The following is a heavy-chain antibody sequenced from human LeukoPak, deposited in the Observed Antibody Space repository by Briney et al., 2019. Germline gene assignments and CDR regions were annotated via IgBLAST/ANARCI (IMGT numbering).Heavy chain of an antibody. V-gene: IGHV3-23*01. CDR1: GFTFSSYA. Sequence: GGSLRLSCAASGFTFSSYAMSWVRQAPGKGLEWVSAISGSGGSTYYAGSVKGRFTISRDNSKNTLYLQMNSLRAEDTAVYYCAKGGYSSGWYPYYFDYWGQGTLVTVSS. J-gene: IGHJ4*02. CDR3: AKGGYSSGWYPYYFDY. CDR2: ISGSGGST. D-gene: IGHD6-19*01.